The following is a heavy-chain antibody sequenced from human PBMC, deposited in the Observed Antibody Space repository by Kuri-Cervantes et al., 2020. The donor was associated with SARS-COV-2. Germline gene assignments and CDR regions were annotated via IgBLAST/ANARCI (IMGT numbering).Heavy chain of an antibody. J-gene: IGHJ4*02. CDR2: ISGSGDDT. D-gene: IGHD3-16*01. CDR3: TSVHEMGVVFG. Sequence: GESLKISCADSRFTFNNYALIWVRQAQGKGLEWVSSISGSGDDTHYADSVKGRFTISRDISKNTLYLQMNSLRAEDTAVYYCTSVHEMGVVFGWGQGTLVTVSS. V-gene: IGHV3-23*01. CDR1: RFTFNNYA.